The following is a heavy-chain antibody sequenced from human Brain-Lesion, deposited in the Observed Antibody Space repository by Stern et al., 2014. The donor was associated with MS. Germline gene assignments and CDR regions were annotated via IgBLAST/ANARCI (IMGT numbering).Heavy chain of an antibody. Sequence: EVQLVESGGDLVQPGRSLRLSCAAFGFTFDDYAMPWVRQAPGKGLEWDAGISWNSGTIGYADSVKGRFTTSRDNAYSSLYLQMNSLRPEDTALYYCARDITGSSAYFAYWGQGTLVTVSS. CDR2: ISWNSGTI. V-gene: IGHV3-9*01. CDR3: ARDITGSSAYFAY. D-gene: IGHD1-14*01. CDR1: GFTFDDYA. J-gene: IGHJ4*02.